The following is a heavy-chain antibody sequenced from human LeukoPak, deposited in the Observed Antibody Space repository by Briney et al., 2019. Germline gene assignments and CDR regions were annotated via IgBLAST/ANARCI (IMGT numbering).Heavy chain of an antibody. D-gene: IGHD2-2*01. CDR3: ARDKIVVVPAATHYYYYYGMDV. Sequence: SSETLSLTCTVSGGSISSYYWSWIRQPPGKGLEWIGYIYYSGSTYYNPSLKSRVTISVDTSKNQFSLKLSSVTAADTAVYYCARDKIVVVPAATHYYYYYGMDVWGQGTTVTVSS. J-gene: IGHJ6*02. V-gene: IGHV4-59*01. CDR1: GGSISSYY. CDR2: IYYSGST.